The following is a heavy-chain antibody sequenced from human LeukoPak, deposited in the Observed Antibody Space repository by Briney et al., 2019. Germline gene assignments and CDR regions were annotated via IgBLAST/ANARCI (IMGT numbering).Heavy chain of an antibody. J-gene: IGHJ6*03. CDR1: WFTFRSHS. V-gene: IGHV3-21*01. D-gene: IGHD3-10*01. CDR2: HYNNSSYI. Sequence: GALKLSFSASWFTFRSHSINLVRQAPGKGLELVPSHYNNSSYIYYADSVKGRFTISRDNAKNSLYLQMNSLRAEDTAVYYCARVAYGSGSYYPDYYMDVWGKGTMVTVSS. CDR3: ARVAYGSGSYYPDYYMDV.